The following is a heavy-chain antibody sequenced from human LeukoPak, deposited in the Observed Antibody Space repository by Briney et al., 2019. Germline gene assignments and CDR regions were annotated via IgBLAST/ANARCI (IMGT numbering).Heavy chain of an antibody. CDR3: AKDRLATRTFDY. J-gene: IGHJ4*02. CDR2: ISGSGGST. D-gene: IGHD5-24*01. V-gene: IGHV3-23*01. Sequence: PGGSLGLSCAASGFTFSSYAMSWVRQAPGKGMEWVSAISGSGGSTYYADSVKGRFTISRDNSKNTLYLQMNSLRAEDTAVYYCAKDRLATRTFDYWGQGTLVTVSS. CDR1: GFTFSSYA.